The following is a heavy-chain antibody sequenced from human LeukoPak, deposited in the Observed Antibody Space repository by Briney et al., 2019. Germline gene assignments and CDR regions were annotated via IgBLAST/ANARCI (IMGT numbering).Heavy chain of an antibody. Sequence: ASVKVSCEASGYTFTSYYMHWVRQAPGQGLEWMGIINPSGGSTSYAQKFQGRVTMTRDTSTSTVYMELSSLRSEDTAVYYCARDRGYCSGGSCYWPHYWGQGTLVTVSS. CDR3: ARDRGYCSGGSCYWPHY. CDR2: INPSGGST. CDR1: GYTFTSYY. J-gene: IGHJ4*02. V-gene: IGHV1-46*01. D-gene: IGHD2-15*01.